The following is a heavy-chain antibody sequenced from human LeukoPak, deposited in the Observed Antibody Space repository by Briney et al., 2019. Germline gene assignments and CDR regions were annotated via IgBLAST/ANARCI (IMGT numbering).Heavy chain of an antibody. CDR2: IYSSGST. CDR3: ARHRGSGSPYFDY. D-gene: IGHD3-10*01. CDR1: GDSINNYY. V-gene: IGHV4-59*08. Sequence: SETLSLTCTVSGDSINNYYWSWIRQHPGKGLEWLGYIYSSGSTKYNPSLKSRVTISVDTSKNQFSLKLSSVTAEGTAVYYCARHRGSGSPYFDYWGQGTLVTVSS. J-gene: IGHJ4*02.